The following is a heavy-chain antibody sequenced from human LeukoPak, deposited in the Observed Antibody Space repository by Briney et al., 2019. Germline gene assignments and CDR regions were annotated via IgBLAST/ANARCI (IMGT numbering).Heavy chain of an antibody. Sequence: SETLSLTCTVSGGSLSSYYWSWIRQPAGEGLEWIGRIYTSGSTNYNTSLKRGVTMSVDTSKNQFSLKLSSVAAADTAVYYCARDIRPRPYYYDMDVWGKGTTVTVSS. J-gene: IGHJ6*03. CDR1: GGSLSSYY. CDR3: ARDIRPRPYYYDMDV. V-gene: IGHV4-4*07. CDR2: IYTSGST.